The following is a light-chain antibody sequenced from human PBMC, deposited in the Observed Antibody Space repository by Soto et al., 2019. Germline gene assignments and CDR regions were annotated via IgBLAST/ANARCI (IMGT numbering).Light chain of an antibody. Sequence: EIVMTQSPATLSVSPGERATLSCRASQSVNSNLAWYQQKPGQAPRLLLYGASTRATGIPARFSGSGSGTEFTLTISSLESEDFAVYYCQQYNNWPPRYTFGQGPKLEIK. J-gene: IGKJ2*01. CDR1: QSVNSN. CDR3: QQYNNWPPRYT. CDR2: GAS. V-gene: IGKV3-15*01.